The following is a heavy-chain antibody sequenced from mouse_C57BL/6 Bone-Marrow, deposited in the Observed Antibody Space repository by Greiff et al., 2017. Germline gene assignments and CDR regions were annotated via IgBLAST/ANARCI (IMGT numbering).Heavy chain of an antibody. CDR3: ERHEEGDYYGRSFDWYFGV. CDR2: FYPGSGSI. Sequence: VQLVESGAELVKPGASVKLSCKASGYTFTEYTIHWVKQRSGQGLEWIGWFYPGSGSIKYNEKFKDKATLTADKSSSTVYMELSRLTSEDSAVYFCERHEEGDYYGRSFDWYFGVWGTGTTVTVSS. V-gene: IGHV1-62-2*01. J-gene: IGHJ1*03. CDR1: GYTFTEYT. D-gene: IGHD1-1*01.